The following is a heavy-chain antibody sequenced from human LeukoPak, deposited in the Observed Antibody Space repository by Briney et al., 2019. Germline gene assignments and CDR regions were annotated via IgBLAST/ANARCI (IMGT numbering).Heavy chain of an antibody. CDR1: GFTFSSYS. Sequence: GGSLRLSCAASGFTFSSYSMNWVRQAPGKGLEWVSSISSSSSYIYYADSVKGRFTICRDNAKNSLYLQMNSLRAEDTAVYYCARDARVSSTSCPGYWGQGTLVTVSS. V-gene: IGHV3-21*01. CDR3: ARDARVSSTSCPGY. J-gene: IGHJ4*02. CDR2: ISSSSSYI. D-gene: IGHD2-2*01.